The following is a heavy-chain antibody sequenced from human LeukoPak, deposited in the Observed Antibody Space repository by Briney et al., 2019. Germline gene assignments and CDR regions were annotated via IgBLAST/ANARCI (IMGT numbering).Heavy chain of an antibody. CDR2: IHSTGRT. CDR3: ARGVLVRGGSTFVYKYYYMDV. Sequence: PSETLSLTCSVSGDSTNNYYWTWIRQPAGTGLEWVGRIHSTGRTQHKPSLKSRVTMSVDTSKTQFSLKLASVTAADTAVYYCARGVLVRGGSTFVYKYYYMDVWGRGTTVTVSS. D-gene: IGHD2-8*02. V-gene: IGHV4-4*07. CDR1: GDSTNNYY. J-gene: IGHJ6*03.